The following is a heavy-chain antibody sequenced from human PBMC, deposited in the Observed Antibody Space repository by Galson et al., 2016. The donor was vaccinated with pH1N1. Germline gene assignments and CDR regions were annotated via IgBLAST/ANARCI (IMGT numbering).Heavy chain of an antibody. D-gene: IGHD1-1*01. CDR1: TFTFSLYW. V-gene: IGHV3-7*01. CDR3: AREKLERRGGYFYGMDV. J-gene: IGHJ6*02. Sequence: SLRLSCAASTFTFSLYWMSWVRQAPGKGLEWVANIKPDGSEIYYVASVKGRFTISRDSANRSLYLQMNSLRGEDTAVYYCAREKLERRGGYFYGMDVWGQGTTVTVSS. CDR2: IKPDGSEI.